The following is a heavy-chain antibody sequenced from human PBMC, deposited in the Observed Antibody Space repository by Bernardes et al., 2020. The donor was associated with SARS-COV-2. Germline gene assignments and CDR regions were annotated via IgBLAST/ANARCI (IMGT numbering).Heavy chain of an antibody. D-gene: IGHD3-3*01. J-gene: IGHJ4*02. CDR3: AREEHYFPSRSYYTS. CDR2: IYITGVT. CDR1: GASVNNDY. V-gene: IGHV4-4*07. Sequence: SETLSLICTVSGASVNNDYWSWIRQPAGRGLEWIGHIYITGVTQYNPSLRSRVTLSMNTSRKQISLKLDSVTAADSAVYYCAREEHYFPSRSYYTSWGQGTLVTVSS.